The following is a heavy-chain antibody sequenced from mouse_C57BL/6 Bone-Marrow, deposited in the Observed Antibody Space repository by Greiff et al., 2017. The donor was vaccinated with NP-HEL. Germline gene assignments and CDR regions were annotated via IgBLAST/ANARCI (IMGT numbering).Heavy chain of an antibody. V-gene: IGHV7-1*01. Sequence: EVMLVESGGGLVQSGRSLRLSCATSGFTFSDFYMEWVRQAPGKGLEWIAASRNKANDYTTEYSASVKGRFIVSRDTSQSILYLQMNALRAEDTAIYYCARDANYSNYFWYFDVWGTGTTVTVSS. CDR3: ARDANYSNYFWYFDV. CDR1: GFTFSDFY. J-gene: IGHJ1*03. D-gene: IGHD2-5*01. CDR2: SRNKANDYTT.